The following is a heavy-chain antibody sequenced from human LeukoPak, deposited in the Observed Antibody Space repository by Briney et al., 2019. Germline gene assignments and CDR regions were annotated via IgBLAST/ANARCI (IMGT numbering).Heavy chain of an antibody. CDR3: ARGGGGRNDY. CDR1: GGSFSGYY. D-gene: IGHD1-26*01. V-gene: IGHV4-34*01. Sequence: SETLSLTCAVYGGSFSGYYWSWIRQPPGKGLEWIGEINHSGSTNYNPSLKSRVTISVDMSKNQFSLKLSSVTAADTAVYYCARGGGGRNDYWGQGTLVTVSS. CDR2: INHSGST. J-gene: IGHJ4*02.